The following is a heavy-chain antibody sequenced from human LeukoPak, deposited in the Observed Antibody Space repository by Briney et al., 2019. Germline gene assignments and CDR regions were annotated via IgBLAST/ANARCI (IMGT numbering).Heavy chain of an antibody. Sequence: SVKVSCKASGGTFSSYAISWVRQAPGQGLEWMGGIIPIFGTANYAQKIQGRVTITTDESTSTAYMELSSLRSEDTAVYYCARDGYDSSGYYPGVFNWFDPWGQGTLVTVSS. CDR2: IIPIFGTA. CDR3: ARDGYDSSGYYPGVFNWFDP. D-gene: IGHD3-22*01. CDR1: GGTFSSYA. V-gene: IGHV1-69*05. J-gene: IGHJ5*02.